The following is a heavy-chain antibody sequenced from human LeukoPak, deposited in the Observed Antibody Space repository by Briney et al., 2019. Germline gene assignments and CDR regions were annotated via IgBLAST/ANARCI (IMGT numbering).Heavy chain of an antibody. CDR1: GFTFSSYE. J-gene: IGHJ4*02. CDR2: FSSSGSTI. CDR3: AVDSSGHFYY. V-gene: IGHV3-48*03. Sequence: GGSMRLSCAASGFTFSSYEMNWVRQAPGKGLEWVSYFSSSGSTIYYADSVKGRFTISRDTAKNSLCMQMNSLIAADAAVYYRAVDSSGHFYYLGQGTLVTLSS. D-gene: IGHD3-22*01.